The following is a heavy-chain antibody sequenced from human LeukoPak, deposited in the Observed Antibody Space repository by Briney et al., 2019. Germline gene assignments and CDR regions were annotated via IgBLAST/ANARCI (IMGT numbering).Heavy chain of an antibody. D-gene: IGHD3-10*01. Sequence: SETLSLTCTVSDGSISSYYWSWIRQPPGKGLEWIGYISYSGSTNYNPSLKSRVTISVDTSKNQFSLNLSSVTAADTAVYYCARDSYYYGSGIDYWGQGALVTVSS. CDR2: ISYSGST. CDR3: ARDSYYYGSGIDY. V-gene: IGHV4-59*01. CDR1: DGSISSYY. J-gene: IGHJ4*02.